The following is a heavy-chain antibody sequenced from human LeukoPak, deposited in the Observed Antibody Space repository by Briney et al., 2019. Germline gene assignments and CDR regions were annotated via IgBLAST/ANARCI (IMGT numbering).Heavy chain of an antibody. CDR2: ISGSGGST. J-gene: IGHJ4*02. V-gene: IGHV3-23*01. Sequence: GRSLRLSCAASGFTFSSYGIHWVRQAPGKGVEWVSAISGSGGSTYYADSVKGRFTISRDNSKNTLYLQMNSLRAEDTAVYYCAKVRAPYSSGWIFDYWGQGTLVTVSS. D-gene: IGHD6-19*01. CDR3: AKVRAPYSSGWIFDY. CDR1: GFTFSSYG.